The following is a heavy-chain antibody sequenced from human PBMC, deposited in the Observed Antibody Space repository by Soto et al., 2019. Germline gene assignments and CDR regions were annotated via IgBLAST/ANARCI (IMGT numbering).Heavy chain of an antibody. V-gene: IGHV3-33*01. CDR1: GFTFSSYG. CDR3: ARDTYYYDSSGYHYFDY. CDR2: IWYDGSNK. Sequence: QVQLVESGGGVVQPGRSLRLSCAASGFTFSSYGMHWVRQAPGKGLEWVAVIWYDGSNKYYADSVKGRFTISRDNSKNTVYLQMNSLRAEDTAVYYCARDTYYYDSSGYHYFDYWGQGTLVTVSS. J-gene: IGHJ4*02. D-gene: IGHD3-22*01.